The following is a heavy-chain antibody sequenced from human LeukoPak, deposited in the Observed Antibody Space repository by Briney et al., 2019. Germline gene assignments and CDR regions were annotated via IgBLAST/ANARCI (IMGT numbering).Heavy chain of an antibody. CDR1: GFTFSSYA. Sequence: GGSLRVSCAASGFTFSSYAMSRVRQAPGKGPERVSDISGSGGSTYYADSVKGRFTISRDNSKNTLYLQMNSLRAEDTAVYYCAKVKQLEYDAFDIWGQGTMVTVSS. V-gene: IGHV3-23*01. D-gene: IGHD1-1*01. CDR2: ISGSGGST. CDR3: AKVKQLEYDAFDI. J-gene: IGHJ3*02.